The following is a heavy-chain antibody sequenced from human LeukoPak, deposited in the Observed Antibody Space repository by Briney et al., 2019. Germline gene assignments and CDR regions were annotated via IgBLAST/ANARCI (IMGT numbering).Heavy chain of an antibody. D-gene: IGHD5-18*01. Sequence: SGTLSLTCAVSGGSISSSNWWSWVRQPPGKGLEWIGEIYHSGSTNYNPSLKSRVTISVDTSKNQFSLKLSSVTAADTAVYYCARATRRGYGYRYFDYWGQGTLVTVSS. CDR1: GGSISSSNW. CDR3: ARATRRGYGYRYFDY. V-gene: IGHV4-4*02. CDR2: IYHSGST. J-gene: IGHJ4*02.